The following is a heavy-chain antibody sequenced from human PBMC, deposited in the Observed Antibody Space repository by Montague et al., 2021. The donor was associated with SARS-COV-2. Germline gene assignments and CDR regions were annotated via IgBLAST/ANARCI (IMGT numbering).Heavy chain of an antibody. V-gene: IGHV3-7*01. CDR3: ARLVVVAATPY. D-gene: IGHD2-15*01. J-gene: IGHJ4*02. Sequence: SLRLSCAASGFTFSSYWMSWVRQAPGKGLEWVANIKQDGSERYYVDSVKGRFTISRDNAKNSLSLQMNSLRAEDTAVYYCARLVVVAATPYGGQGTLVT. CDR1: GFTFSSYW. CDR2: IKQDGSER.